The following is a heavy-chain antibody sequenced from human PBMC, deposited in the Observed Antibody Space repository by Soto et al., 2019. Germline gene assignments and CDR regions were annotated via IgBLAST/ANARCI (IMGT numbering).Heavy chain of an antibody. Sequence: GGSLRLSCAASGFTFSSSWMHWVCQAPEKGQEWVADIKCDGSEKYYVDSVKGRLTISRDNAKNSLYLQVNSLRAEDMTVYYCVRRLGTALLLWFGELLNPWFDPWGQGTLITVSS. CDR2: IKCDGSEK. D-gene: IGHD3-10*01. V-gene: IGHV3-7*03. J-gene: IGHJ5*02. CDR1: GFTFSSSW. CDR3: VRRLGTALLLWFGELLNPWFDP.